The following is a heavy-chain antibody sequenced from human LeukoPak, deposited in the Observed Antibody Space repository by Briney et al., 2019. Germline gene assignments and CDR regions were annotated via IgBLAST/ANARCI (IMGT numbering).Heavy chain of an antibody. V-gene: IGHV3-15*01. Sequence: PGGSLRLSCAVSGFTFSNAWMSWVRQAPGKGLEWVGRIKSKTDGGTTDYAAPVKGRFTISRDDSKNTLFLQMNSLKTEDTAVYYCILRPYGGTSGWFDPWGQGTLVTVSS. D-gene: IGHD4-23*01. CDR1: GFTFSNAW. CDR2: IKSKTDGGTT. J-gene: IGHJ5*02. CDR3: ILRPYGGTSGWFDP.